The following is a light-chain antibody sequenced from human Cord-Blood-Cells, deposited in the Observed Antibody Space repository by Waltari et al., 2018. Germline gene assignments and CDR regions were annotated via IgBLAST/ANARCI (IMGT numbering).Light chain of an antibody. J-gene: IGLJ1*01. CDR1: SSAVVGFYY. CDR3: RSYTSSSTLV. V-gene: IGLV2-14*01. CDR2: EVS. Sequence: QSVLTPPAPASASPLHSITIPRTQISSAVVGFYYSSWYQQQPGKAPKLMLYEVSNRPSGVSKRFSGSKSGNTASLTISGLQAEDEADYYCRSYTSSSTLVFGTGTKVTVL.